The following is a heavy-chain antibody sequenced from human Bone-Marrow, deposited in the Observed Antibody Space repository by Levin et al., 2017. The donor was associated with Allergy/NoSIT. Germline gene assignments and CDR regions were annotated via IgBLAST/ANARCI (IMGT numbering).Heavy chain of an antibody. V-gene: IGHV3-7*01. CDR3: AAYGDSAVRAGPRKPHYYWYGMDV. Sequence: PGGSLRLSCVGSGLTFSTYWMSWVRQAPGKGLEWVANIKQDGSEKYYVDSVKGRFTISRDNAKNSLYLQVNSLRVDDTAMYYCAAYGDSAVRAGPRKPHYYWYGMDVWGQGTTVTVSS. D-gene: IGHD4-17*01. J-gene: IGHJ6*02. CDR1: GLTFSTYW. CDR2: IKQDGSEK.